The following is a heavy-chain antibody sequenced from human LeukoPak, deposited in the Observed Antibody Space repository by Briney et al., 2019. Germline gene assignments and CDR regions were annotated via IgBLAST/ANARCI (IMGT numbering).Heavy chain of an antibody. CDR3: ARRGIAAAGYDY. CDR1: GGSISSSPYY. Sequence: SETLSLTCTVSGGSISSSPYYWGWIRQPPGKGLEWVGSIYYGGTTYYNPSLKSRVTILVDTSKNQFSLNLSSVTAADTAVYYCARRGIAAAGYDYWGQGTLVTVSS. D-gene: IGHD6-13*01. J-gene: IGHJ4*02. CDR2: IYYGGTT. V-gene: IGHV4-39*07.